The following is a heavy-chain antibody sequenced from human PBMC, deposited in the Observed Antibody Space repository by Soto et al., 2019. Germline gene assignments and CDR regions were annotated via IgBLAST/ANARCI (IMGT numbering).Heavy chain of an antibody. Sequence: GGSLRLSFAASGFTFSSYAMSWVRQAPGKGLEWVSDISCSGGSTYYEDSVKVRFTISRDNSKKTLYLQMNSLRAEDTAVYYCAKGDGSTGTTVEHXWGQGTLVTVSX. J-gene: IGHJ4*02. V-gene: IGHV3-23*01. CDR2: ISCSGGST. D-gene: IGHD4-17*01. CDR1: GFTFSSYA. CDR3: AKGDGSTGTTVEHX.